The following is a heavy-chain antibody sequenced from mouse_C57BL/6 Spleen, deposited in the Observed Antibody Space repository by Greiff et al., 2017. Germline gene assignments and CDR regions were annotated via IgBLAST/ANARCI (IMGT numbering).Heavy chain of an antibody. J-gene: IGHJ3*01. CDR2: IYPSDSET. V-gene: IGHV1-61*01. Sequence: QVQLQQPGAELVRPGSSVKLSCKASGYTFTSYWMDWVKQRPGQGLEWIGNIYPSDSETHYNQKFKDKATLTVDKSSSTAYMQLSSLTSEDSAVYYCARGDYYGSRFAYWGQGTLVTVSA. CDR3: ARGDYYGSRFAY. D-gene: IGHD1-1*01. CDR1: GYTFTSYW.